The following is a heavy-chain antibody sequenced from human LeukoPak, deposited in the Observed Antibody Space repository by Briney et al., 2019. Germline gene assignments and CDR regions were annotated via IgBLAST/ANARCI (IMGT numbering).Heavy chain of an antibody. J-gene: IGHJ6*03. CDR3: ARARPNYYYYYMDV. Sequence: SETLSLTCTVSGYSISSGYYWGWIRQPPGKGLEWIGEINHSGSTNYNPSLKSRVTISVDTSKNQFSLKLSSVTAADTAVYYCARARPNYYYYYMDVWGKGTTVTVSS. CDR2: INHSGST. CDR1: GYSISSGYY. D-gene: IGHD6-6*01. V-gene: IGHV4-38-2*02.